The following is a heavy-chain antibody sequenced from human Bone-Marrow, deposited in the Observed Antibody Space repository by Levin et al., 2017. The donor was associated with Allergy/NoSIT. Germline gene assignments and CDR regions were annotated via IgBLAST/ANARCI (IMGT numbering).Heavy chain of an antibody. CDR2: IKSKTDGGTT. CDR3: TTDPSPDERLWTFDY. J-gene: IGHJ4*02. V-gene: IGHV3-15*01. CDR1: GFTFSNAW. Sequence: PGGSLRLSCAASGFTFSNAWMSWVRQAPGKGLEWVGRIKSKTDGGTTDYAAPVKGRFTISRDDSKNTLYLQMNSLKTEDTAVYYCTTDPSPDERLWTFDYWGQGTLVTVSS. D-gene: IGHD4/OR15-4a*01.